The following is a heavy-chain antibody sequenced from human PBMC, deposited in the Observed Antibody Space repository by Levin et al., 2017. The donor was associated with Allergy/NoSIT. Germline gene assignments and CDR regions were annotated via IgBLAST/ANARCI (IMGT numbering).Heavy chain of an antibody. CDR3: ARAADRHYYISGYYPLAY. V-gene: IGHV5-51*01. Sequence: GGSLRLSCQGSGYKFRSFWIGWVRQMPGKGLEWVGITYPGDSHTTYSPSFQGHVTISVDESISTAYLQWSGLRASDTAIYYCARAADRHYYISGYYPLAYWGPGTLVTVSS. CDR2: TYPGDSHT. CDR1: GYKFRSFW. D-gene: IGHD3-22*01. J-gene: IGHJ4*02.